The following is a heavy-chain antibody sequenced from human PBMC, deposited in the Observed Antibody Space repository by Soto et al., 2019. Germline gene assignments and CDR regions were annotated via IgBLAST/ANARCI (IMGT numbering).Heavy chain of an antibody. CDR2: TYYGSRWYS. V-gene: IGHV6-1*01. CDR1: GDSVSSIRVA. CDR3: ARSEEDSDYYYYGLDV. Sequence: PXQALSVPSVISGDSVSSIRVACNSVRHSPSRGLEWLGRTYYGSRWYSDFAVSVRGRIVINADTSKNQFSLQLNSVTPEDTAVYFCARSEEDSDYYYYGLDVWGQGTTVTVSS. J-gene: IGHJ6*02. D-gene: IGHD2-15*01.